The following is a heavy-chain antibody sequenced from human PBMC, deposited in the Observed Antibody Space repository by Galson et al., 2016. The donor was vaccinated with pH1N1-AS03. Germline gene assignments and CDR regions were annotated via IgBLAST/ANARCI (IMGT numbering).Heavy chain of an antibody. Sequence: SLRLSCAASGFTFSNAWMSWVRQAPGKGLEWVGRIKSKTDGGRTDYAAPVKGRFTISRDDSKNTLYLQMYSLKTEDTAVYYCTTGYDSSGYYPNFDYWGQGTLVTVSS. CDR2: IKSKTDGGRT. CDR3: TTGYDSSGYYPNFDY. CDR1: GFTFSNAW. V-gene: IGHV3-15*01. D-gene: IGHD3-22*01. J-gene: IGHJ4*02.